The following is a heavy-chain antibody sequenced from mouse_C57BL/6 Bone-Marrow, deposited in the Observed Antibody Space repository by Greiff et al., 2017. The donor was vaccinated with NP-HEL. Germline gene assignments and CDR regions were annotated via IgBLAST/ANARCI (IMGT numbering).Heavy chain of an antibody. CDR3: ARLLPQDWWYFDD. V-gene: IGHV3-6*01. Sequence: EVQLQQSGPGLVKPSQSLYLTCSVTGYSITSGYYWNWIRQFPGNKLEWMGYISYDGSNNYNPSLQNRISITRDPSKNQSVLKSYTVTTEDTATYYCARLLPQDWWYFDDWGTGTTVTVSS. J-gene: IGHJ1*03. CDR2: ISYDGSN. CDR1: GYSITSGYY. D-gene: IGHD4-1*01.